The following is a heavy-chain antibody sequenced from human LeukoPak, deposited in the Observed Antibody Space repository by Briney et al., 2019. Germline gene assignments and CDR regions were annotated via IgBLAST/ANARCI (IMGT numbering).Heavy chain of an antibody. CDR1: GGSISSSSYY. D-gene: IGHD6-19*01. Sequence: SETLSLTCTVSGGSISSSSYYWGWIRQPPGKGLEWIGSIYYSGSTYYNPSLKSRVTISVDTSKNQFSLKQSPVTAADTAVYYCASLNLAVALDYWGQGTLVTVSS. V-gene: IGHV4-39*01. CDR2: IYYSGST. CDR3: ASLNLAVALDY. J-gene: IGHJ4*02.